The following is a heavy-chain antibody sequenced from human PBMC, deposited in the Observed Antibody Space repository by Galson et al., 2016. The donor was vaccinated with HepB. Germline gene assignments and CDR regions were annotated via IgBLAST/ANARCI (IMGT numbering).Heavy chain of an antibody. J-gene: IGHJ4*02. CDR1: GSTFTRYG. V-gene: IGHV1-18*01. Sequence: SVKVSCKASGSTFTRYGFSWVRLAPGRGLEWMGWISAYNGKTDYAQTVQGRVTMTTDTSTNTVYMELRSLRPDDTAVYFCARDLGSVIGPHYIDYWGQGTHVTGSS. CDR2: ISAYNGKT. CDR3: ARDLGSVIGPHYIDY. D-gene: IGHD4-11*01.